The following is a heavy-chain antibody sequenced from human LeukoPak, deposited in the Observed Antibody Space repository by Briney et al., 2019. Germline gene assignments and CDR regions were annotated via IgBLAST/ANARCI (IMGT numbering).Heavy chain of an antibody. CDR3: ARAEGRRLVPFGWFDP. V-gene: IGHV1-2*02. J-gene: IGHJ5*02. CDR1: GYTFTGYY. CDR2: INPNSGGT. D-gene: IGHD6-19*01. Sequence: GASVKVSCKASGYTFTGYYMHGVRQAPGQGLEWMGWINPNSGGTNYAQKFQGRVTMTRDTSISTAYMELSRLRSDDTAVYYCARAEGRRLVPFGWFDPWGQGTLVTVSS.